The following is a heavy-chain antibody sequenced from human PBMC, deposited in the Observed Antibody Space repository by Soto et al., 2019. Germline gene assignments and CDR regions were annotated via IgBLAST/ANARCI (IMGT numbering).Heavy chain of an antibody. CDR2: IYHGGST. Sequence: QVQLQQWGAGPLKPSETLSLTCAVYGESFSGHYWSWIRQPPGKGLEWVGEIYHGGSTNYNPSLKSRVTISVDTSKNQFSLKMSSVTAAGTAVYFGARGAPIRGTTRGGFDPWGQGTLVTVSS. CDR1: GESFSGHY. D-gene: IGHD1-7*01. V-gene: IGHV4-34*01. J-gene: IGHJ5*02. CDR3: ARGAPIRGTTRGGFDP.